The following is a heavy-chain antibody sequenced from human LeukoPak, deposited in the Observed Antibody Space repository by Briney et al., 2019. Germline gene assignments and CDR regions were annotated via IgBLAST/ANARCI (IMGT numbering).Heavy chain of an antibody. D-gene: IGHD3-22*01. V-gene: IGHV1-2*02. CDR1: GYTFTGYY. Sequence: ASVKVSCKASGYTFTGYYIHWVRQAPGQGLEWMGWINPHSGGTNYAQKFQGRVTMTRDTSISTAFMELSRLRSDDTAVYYCFAYDSDTSLDYWGQGTLVSVSS. CDR2: INPHSGGT. CDR3: FAYDSDTSLDY. J-gene: IGHJ4*02.